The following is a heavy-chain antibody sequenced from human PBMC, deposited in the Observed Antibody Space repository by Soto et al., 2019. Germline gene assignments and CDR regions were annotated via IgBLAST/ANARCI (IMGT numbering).Heavy chain of an antibody. CDR2: ISSNEGST. Sequence: GGSLRLSCAASGFTFSSYAMHWVRQAPGKGLEYVSAISSNEGSTYYANSVKGRFTISRDNSKNTLYLQMGSLRAEDMAVYYCCTEFDYWGQGTLVTVS. D-gene: IGHD2-8*02. CDR3: CTEFDY. J-gene: IGHJ4*02. V-gene: IGHV3-64*01. CDR1: GFTFSSYA.